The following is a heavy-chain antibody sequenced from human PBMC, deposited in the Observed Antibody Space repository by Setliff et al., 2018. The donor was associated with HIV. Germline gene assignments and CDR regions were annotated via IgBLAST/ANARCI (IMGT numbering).Heavy chain of an antibody. D-gene: IGHD1-26*01. CDR3: ARAAYSGTYLWEPATDL. V-gene: IGHV4-61*09. Sequence: SETLSLTCTVSGDSITRGSYYWSWIRQPAGKGLEWIGHIYTSGKTHYSPSLKSRITISADTSKNQLSLNLSSVTTADTAVYYCARAAYSGTYLWEPATDLWGRGTLVTSPQ. J-gene: IGHJ2*01. CDR2: IYTSGKT. CDR1: GDSITRGSYY.